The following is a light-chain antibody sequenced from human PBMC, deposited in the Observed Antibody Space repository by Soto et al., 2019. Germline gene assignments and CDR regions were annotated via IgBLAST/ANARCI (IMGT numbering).Light chain of an antibody. Sequence: QSALTQPPSASGSPGQSVTISCTGTSSDGGGYNYVSWYQQHPGKAPKLIIYEVSKRPSGVPDRFSGSKSGNTASLTVSGLQAEDEADYYCSSYGGSKVFGGGTKLTVL. CDR1: SSDGGGYNY. J-gene: IGLJ2*01. CDR3: SSYGGSKV. CDR2: EVS. V-gene: IGLV2-8*01.